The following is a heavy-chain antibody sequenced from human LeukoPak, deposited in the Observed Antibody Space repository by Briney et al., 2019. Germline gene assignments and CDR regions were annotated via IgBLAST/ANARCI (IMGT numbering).Heavy chain of an antibody. V-gene: IGHV3-30*18. CDR2: ISYDESDK. CDR3: AKGVVATTNAAYYGMDV. D-gene: IGHD2-15*01. CDR1: GFTFSNYG. J-gene: IGHJ6*02. Sequence: GGSLRLSCAASGFTFSNYGMHWVRQAPGKGLEWVAVISYDESDKYYADSVKGRFTISRDNSKNTLYLQMNSLRPEDTAVYYCAKGVVATTNAAYYGMDVWGQGTTVTASS.